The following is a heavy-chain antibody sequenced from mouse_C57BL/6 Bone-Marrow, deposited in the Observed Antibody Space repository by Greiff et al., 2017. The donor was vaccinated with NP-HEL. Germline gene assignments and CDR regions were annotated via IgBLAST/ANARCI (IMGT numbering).Heavy chain of an antibody. Sequence: VQLQQSGAELVRPGASVKLSCTASGFNINDDYMHWVKQRPEQGLEWIGWIDPENGDTEYASKFQGKATITADTSSNTAYLQLSSLTSEDTAVYYCTKTIVTTPFAYWGQGTLVTVSA. CDR1: GFNINDDY. J-gene: IGHJ3*01. V-gene: IGHV14-4*01. CDR2: IDPENGDT. CDR3: TKTIVTTPFAY. D-gene: IGHD2-5*01.